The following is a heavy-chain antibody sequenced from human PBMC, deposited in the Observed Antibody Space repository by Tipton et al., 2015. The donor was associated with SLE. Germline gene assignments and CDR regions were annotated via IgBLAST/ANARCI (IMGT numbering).Heavy chain of an antibody. V-gene: IGHV3-64D*09. CDR1: GFTFSSYA. CDR3: VKDPSITIFGVVRGQYFQH. J-gene: IGHJ1*01. CDR2: ISSNGGST. Sequence: GSLRLSCAASGFTFSSYAMHWVRQAPGKGLEYVSAISSNGGSTYYADSVKGRFTISRDNSKNTLYLQMSSLRAEDTAVYYCVKDPSITIFGVVRGQYFQHWGQGTLVTVSS. D-gene: IGHD3-3*01.